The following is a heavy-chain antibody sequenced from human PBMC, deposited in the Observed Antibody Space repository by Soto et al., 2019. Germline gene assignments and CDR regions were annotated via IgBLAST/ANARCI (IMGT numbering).Heavy chain of an antibody. CDR2: IYPGDSDT. D-gene: IGHD6-13*01. CDR1: GYSFTNYW. J-gene: IGHJ6*02. V-gene: IGHV5-51*01. Sequence: PGEFLKISCKGSGYSFTNYWIGWVRQMPGKGLEWMGIIYPGDSDTRYSPYFQGQVTISADKSISTAYLQWSSLKASDTAMYYCARTSAAGKYYYGMAVWGQGTTVTVSS. CDR3: ARTSAAGKYYYGMAV.